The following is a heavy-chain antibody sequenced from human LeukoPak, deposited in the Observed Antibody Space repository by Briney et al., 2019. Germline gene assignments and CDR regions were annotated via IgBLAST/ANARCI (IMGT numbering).Heavy chain of an antibody. J-gene: IGHJ3*02. Sequence: SETLSLTCTVSGYSISSGYYWGWVRQPPGKGLEWIGIIYHSGSTYFNPSLKSRVTISVDASKNQFSLKLTSVTAADTAVYYCARDVPTVQLWRTDAFDIWGQGTMVTVSS. D-gene: IGHD5-18*01. CDR2: IYHSGST. CDR3: ARDVPTVQLWRTDAFDI. CDR1: GYSISSGYY. V-gene: IGHV4-38-2*02.